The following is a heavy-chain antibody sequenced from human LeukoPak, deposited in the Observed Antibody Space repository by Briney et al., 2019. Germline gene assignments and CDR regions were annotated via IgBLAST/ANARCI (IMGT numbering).Heavy chain of an antibody. CDR2: ISAYNGNT. D-gene: IGHD5-12*01. J-gene: IGHJ5*02. CDR1: GYTFTSYG. V-gene: IGHV1-18*04. Sequence: ASVTVSCTASGYTFTSYGISWVRQAPGQGLEWMGWISAYNGNTNYAQKLQGRVTMTTDTSTSTAYMELRSLRSDDTAVYYCARDPGIVATTPNWFDPWGQGTLVTVSS. CDR3: ARDPGIVATTPNWFDP.